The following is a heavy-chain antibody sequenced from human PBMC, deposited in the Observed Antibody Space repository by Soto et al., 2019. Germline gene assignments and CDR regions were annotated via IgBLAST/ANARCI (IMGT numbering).Heavy chain of an antibody. Sequence: SETLSLTCSVSGGSISSYHWSWVRQPPGKGLEWIGYIYYSGTTKYNPSLKSRVTISVDTSKNQFSLKLNSLTAADTAVYYCARDHCSGGSCLGPLFDLCGQGTLITVSS. D-gene: IGHD2-15*01. CDR3: ARDHCSGGSCLGPLFDL. V-gene: IGHV4-59*01. CDR2: IYYSGTT. CDR1: GGSISSYH. J-gene: IGHJ5*02.